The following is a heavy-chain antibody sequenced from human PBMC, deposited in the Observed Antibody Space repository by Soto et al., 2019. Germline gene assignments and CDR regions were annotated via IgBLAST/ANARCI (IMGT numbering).Heavy chain of an antibody. Sequence: EVQLVESGGGLVQPGGSLRLSCAASGFTFSSYWMSWVRQAPGKGLEWVANIKQDGSEKYYVDSVKGRFTISRDNAKNSLYLQMNSLRAEDTAVYYCARALLATMVAPAAPCGYRGQGTLVTVSS. D-gene: IGHD2-2*01. V-gene: IGHV3-7*01. J-gene: IGHJ4*02. CDR1: GFTFSSYW. CDR3: ARALLATMVAPAAPCGY. CDR2: IKQDGSEK.